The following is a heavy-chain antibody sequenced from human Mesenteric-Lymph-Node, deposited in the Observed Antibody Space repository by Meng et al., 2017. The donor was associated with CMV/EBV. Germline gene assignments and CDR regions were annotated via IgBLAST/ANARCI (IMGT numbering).Heavy chain of an antibody. Sequence: SGYTFTSYDINWVRQASGQGLEWMGWTNPNNGNTGYAQRFQGRVTMTRNTPISTAYMELSSRRSEDTAVYYCARGLGTMVRGRRWLDPWGQGTLITVSS. CDR1: GYTFTSYD. CDR2: TNPNNGNT. D-gene: IGHD3-10*01. CDR3: ARGLGTMVRGRRWLDP. V-gene: IGHV1-8*01. J-gene: IGHJ5*02.